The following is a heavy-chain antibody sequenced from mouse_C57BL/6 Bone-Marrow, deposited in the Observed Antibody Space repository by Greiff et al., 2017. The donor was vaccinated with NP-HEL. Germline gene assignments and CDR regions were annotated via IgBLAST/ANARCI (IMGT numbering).Heavy chain of an antibody. CDR2: IHPNSGST. CDR3: ARRYPPLKFDV. D-gene: IGHD5-1-1*01. V-gene: IGHV1-64*01. J-gene: IGHJ1*03. Sequence: QVQLQQPGAELVKPGASVKLSCKASGYTFASYWMHWVKQRPGQGLEWIGMIHPNSGSTNYNEKFKSKATLTVDKSSSTAYMQLSSLTSEDSAVYYCARRYPPLKFDVWGTGTTVTVSS. CDR1: GYTFASYW.